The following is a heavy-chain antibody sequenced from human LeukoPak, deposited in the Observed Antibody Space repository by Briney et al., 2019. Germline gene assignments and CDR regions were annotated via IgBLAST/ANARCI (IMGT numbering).Heavy chain of an antibody. CDR1: GFTFSSYE. D-gene: IGHD3-16*02. J-gene: IGHJ4*02. CDR2: ISSSGSTI. V-gene: IGHV3-48*03. CDR3: ARDRNYDYVWGSYRYGYYFDY. Sequence: GGSLRLSCAASGFTFSSYEMNWVRQAPGKGLEWVSYISSSGSTIYYADSVKGRFTISRDNAKNSLYLQMNSLRAEDTAVYYCARDRNYDYVWGSYRYGYYFDYWGQGTLVTVSS.